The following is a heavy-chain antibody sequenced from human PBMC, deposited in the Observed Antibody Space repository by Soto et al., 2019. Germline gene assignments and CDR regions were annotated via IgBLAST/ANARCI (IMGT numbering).Heavy chain of an antibody. CDR3: ARGYSSSWSPYYYNYGMDV. CDR2: IYSGGST. Sequence: GGSLRLSCAASGFTVSSSYMSWVRQAPGKGLEWVSVIYSGGSTYYADSVKGRFTISRDNPKNTLYLQMNSLRAEDTAVYYCARGYSSSWSPYYYNYGMDVWGQGTTVTVSS. CDR1: GFTVSSSY. V-gene: IGHV3-53*01. D-gene: IGHD6-13*01. J-gene: IGHJ6*02.